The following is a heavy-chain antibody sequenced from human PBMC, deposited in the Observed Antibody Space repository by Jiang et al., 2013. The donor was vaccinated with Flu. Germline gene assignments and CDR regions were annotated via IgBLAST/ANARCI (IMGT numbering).Heavy chain of an antibody. CDR2: IYYSGRT. CDR1: GGSIKISTYY. Sequence: GPGLVKPSETLSLTCTVSGGSIKISTYYWGWIRQSPGKGLEWIGSIYYSGRTYYNPSLKSRVKISIDTSKNQFSLKLSSVTAADTAVYSCARLMAEYSSGNYYYYGMDVWGQGTTVTVS. J-gene: IGHJ6*02. CDR3: ARLMAEYSSGNYYYYGMDV. D-gene: IGHD6-19*01. V-gene: IGHV4-39*07.